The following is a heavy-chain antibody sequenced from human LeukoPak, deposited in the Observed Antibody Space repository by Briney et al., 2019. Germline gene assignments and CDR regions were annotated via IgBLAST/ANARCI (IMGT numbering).Heavy chain of an antibody. CDR3: ARPVPSRLGWFDP. D-gene: IGHD1-1*01. J-gene: IGHJ5*02. Sequence: SETLSLTCTVSGGSISSYYWGWIRPPPGKGLEWIGTIYYSGSTYYNPSLKSRVTISVDTSKNQFSLKLTSVTAADTAVYYCARPVPSRLGWFDPWGQGTLVTVSS. CDR2: IYYSGST. V-gene: IGHV4-39*01. CDR1: GGSISSYY.